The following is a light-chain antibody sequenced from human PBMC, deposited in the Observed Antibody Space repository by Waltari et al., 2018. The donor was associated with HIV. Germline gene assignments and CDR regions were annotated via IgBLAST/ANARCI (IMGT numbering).Light chain of an antibody. CDR3: QQSYSYPLT. CDR1: QNINSY. Sequence: DIQMTQSPSSLSASVGDRVTLTCRASQNINSYLNWYQQKPGKAPNLLIYTASTLQTGVPSRFSGSGSGTDFTLTISSLQVEDFATYYCQQSYSYPLTFGPGTKVDIK. J-gene: IGKJ3*01. V-gene: IGKV1-39*01. CDR2: TAS.